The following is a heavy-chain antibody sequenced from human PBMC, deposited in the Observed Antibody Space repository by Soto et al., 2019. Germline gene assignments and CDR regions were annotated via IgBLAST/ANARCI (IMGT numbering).Heavy chain of an antibody. J-gene: IGHJ4*02. CDR1: GFNFSNAW. CDR3: NAQFRNGNHYFDY. CDR2: IKSKTDGETI. D-gene: IGHD1-1*01. V-gene: IGHV3-15*07. Sequence: EVQLVESGGGLVKPGGSLRLSCAASGFNFSNAWMNWVRQAPGKGLEWVGRIKSKTDGETIDYAAPVKGRFTISRDDSKDTLYLQMNSLETEDTAVYYCNAQFRNGNHYFDYWAQGTLVTVSS.